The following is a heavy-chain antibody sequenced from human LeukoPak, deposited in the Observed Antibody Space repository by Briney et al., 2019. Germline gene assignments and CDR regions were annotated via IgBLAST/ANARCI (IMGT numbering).Heavy chain of an antibody. CDR2: ISPYNGNT. J-gene: IGHJ4*02. D-gene: IGHD3-3*01. CDR1: GYTFTSYA. Sequence: ASVKVSCKASGYTFTSYAISWVRQAPGQGLEWMGWISPYNGNTNYAQKLQGRVTMTTDTSTSTAYMELRSLRSDDTAVYYCARVRSIFGVVIAYFDYWGQGTLVTVSS. CDR3: ARVRSIFGVVIAYFDY. V-gene: IGHV1-18*01.